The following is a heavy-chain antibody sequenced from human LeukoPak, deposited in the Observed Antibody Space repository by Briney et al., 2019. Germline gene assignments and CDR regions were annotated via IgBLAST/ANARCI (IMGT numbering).Heavy chain of an antibody. CDR1: GYTFTGYY. D-gene: IGHD3-22*01. CDR2: INPNSGGT. CDR3: ARSEVLDYYDSSGYSYFDY. Sequence: ASVKVSCKASGYTFTGYYIHWMRQAPGQGLEWMGWINPNSGGTNYAQKFQGRVTMTRDTSISTAYMELSRLRSDDTAVYYCARSEVLDYYDSSGYSYFDYWGQGTLVTVSS. V-gene: IGHV1-2*02. J-gene: IGHJ4*02.